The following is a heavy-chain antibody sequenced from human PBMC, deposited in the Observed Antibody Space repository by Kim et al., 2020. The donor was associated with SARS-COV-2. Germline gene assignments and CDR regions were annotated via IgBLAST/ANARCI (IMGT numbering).Heavy chain of an antibody. Sequence: TYYNPSLKSRVTMSVATSKNQFSLNLTSLTAADTAVYYCARSTGAYYFDYWGQGTLVTVSS. D-gene: IGHD1-1*01. V-gene: IGHV4-39*01. CDR2: T. CDR3: ARSTGAYYFDY. J-gene: IGHJ4*02.